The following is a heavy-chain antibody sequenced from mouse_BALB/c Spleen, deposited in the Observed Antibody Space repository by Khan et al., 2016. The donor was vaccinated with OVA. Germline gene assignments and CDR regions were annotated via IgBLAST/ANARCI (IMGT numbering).Heavy chain of an antibody. Sequence: DVQLQESGPGLVKPSQSLSLTCTVTGYSITSDYAWNWIRQFPGNKLEWMGYISYSGNTKYNPSLKSRISITRDTSKNPFFLQLNSVTAEDTATYYCARIYGGDFDYWGQGTTLTVSS. CDR2: ISYSGNT. J-gene: IGHJ2*01. CDR3: ARIYGGDFDY. CDR1: GYSITSDYA. D-gene: IGHD1-1*01. V-gene: IGHV3-2*02.